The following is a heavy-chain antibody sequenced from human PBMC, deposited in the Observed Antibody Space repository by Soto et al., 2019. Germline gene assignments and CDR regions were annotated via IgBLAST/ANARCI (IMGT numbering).Heavy chain of an antibody. Sequence: SETLSLTCTVSGGSISSYYWSWIRQPPGKGLEWIGYIYYRGSTNYNPSLKSRVTISVDTSKNQFSAKLSSVTAADTAVYYCAKVVVSGYYYDYYYYVDIRAKGTTVTVS. CDR3: AKVVVSGYYYDYYYYVDI. D-gene: IGHD5-12*01. V-gene: IGHV4-59*01. CDR1: GGSISSYY. J-gene: IGHJ6*03. CDR2: IYYRGST.